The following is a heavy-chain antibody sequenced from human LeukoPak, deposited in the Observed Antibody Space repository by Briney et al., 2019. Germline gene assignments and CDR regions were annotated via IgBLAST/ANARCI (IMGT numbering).Heavy chain of an antibody. J-gene: IGHJ4*02. CDR1: GGSFSGYY. D-gene: IGHD5-24*01. CDR3: ARGSEMATPDDY. CDR2: INHSGST. Sequence: SETLSLTCAVYGGSFSGYYWSWIRQPPGKGLEWIGEINHSGSTNYNPSLKSRVTISVDTSKNQFSLKLSSVTAADTAVYYCARGSEMATPDDYWGQGTLVTVSS. V-gene: IGHV4-34*01.